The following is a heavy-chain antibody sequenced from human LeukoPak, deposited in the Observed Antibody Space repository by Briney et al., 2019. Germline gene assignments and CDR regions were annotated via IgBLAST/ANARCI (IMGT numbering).Heavy chain of an antibody. D-gene: IGHD3-10*01. CDR3: ARGGYYGSGNDFRFDP. CDR1: GGSISRGGYS. Sequence: PSETLSLTCAVSGGSISRGGYSWSWIRQPPGKGLEWIGYFYYSGSTYYNPSLKSRVTISLDTSKNQFSLKLKSVTAADTAVYYCARGGYYGSGNDFRFDPWGQGTLVTVSS. V-gene: IGHV4-30-4*07. J-gene: IGHJ5*02. CDR2: FYYSGST.